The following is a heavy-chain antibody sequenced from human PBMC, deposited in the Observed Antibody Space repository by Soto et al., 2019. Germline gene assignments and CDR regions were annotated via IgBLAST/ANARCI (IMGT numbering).Heavy chain of an antibody. CDR1: GYTFTSYG. CDR3: ARDSVLPSGTVTTEFDY. D-gene: IGHD4-17*01. CDR2: ISAYNGNT. Sequence: QVQLVQSGAEVKKPGASVKVSCKASGYTFTSYGISWVRQAPGQGLEWMGWISAYNGNTNYAQKLQGRVTMTTDTSXSXXYMELRSLRSDDTAVYYCARDSVLPSGTVTTEFDYWGQGTLVTVSS. V-gene: IGHV1-18*01. J-gene: IGHJ4*02.